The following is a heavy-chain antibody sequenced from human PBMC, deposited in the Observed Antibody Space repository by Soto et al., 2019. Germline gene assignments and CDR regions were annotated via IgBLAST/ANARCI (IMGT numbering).Heavy chain of an antibody. CDR3: ARAGRYCTGGSCHTVDY. Sequence: QVQLVQSGAEVKKPGASVKVSCKAYGYTFKNYGISWVRQAPGQGLEWMGWVSAYDGSTNYAQNLQGRVTMTTDTSTTTAYMELTTLRSDDTAMYYCARAGRYCTGGSCHTVDYWGQGTLVTVSS. CDR1: GYTFKNYG. V-gene: IGHV1-18*01. CDR2: VSAYDGST. J-gene: IGHJ4*02. D-gene: IGHD2-8*02.